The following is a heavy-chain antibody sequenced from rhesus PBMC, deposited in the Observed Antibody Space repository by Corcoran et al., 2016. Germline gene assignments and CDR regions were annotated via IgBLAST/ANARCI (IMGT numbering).Heavy chain of an antibody. CDR3: ARKRDMVVGPFDY. CDR1: GGSISSSNW. Sequence: QVQLQESGPGLVKPSETLSLTCAVSGGSISSSNWWSWIRQPPGKGREWIGDISGRNGSTHSNPALKSRVTISKDTSKNQFSLKLSSVTAADTAVYYCARKRDMVVGPFDYWGQGVLVTVSS. D-gene: IGHD2-21*01. V-gene: IGHV4-65*02. CDR2: ISGRNGST. J-gene: IGHJ4*01.